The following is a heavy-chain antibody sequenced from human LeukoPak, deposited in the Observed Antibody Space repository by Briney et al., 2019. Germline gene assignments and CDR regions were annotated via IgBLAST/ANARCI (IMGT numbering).Heavy chain of an antibody. CDR2: ISGSGGST. CDR3: AKDLEDYDSSGYRFDY. Sequence: GGSLRLSCAASGFTFSSYAMSWVRQAPGKGLEWVSAISGSGGSTYYADSVKGRFTISRDNSKNTLYLQMNSLRAEDTAVYYCAKDLEDYDSSGYRFDYWGQGTLVTVSS. CDR1: GFTFSSYA. V-gene: IGHV3-23*01. J-gene: IGHJ4*02. D-gene: IGHD3-22*01.